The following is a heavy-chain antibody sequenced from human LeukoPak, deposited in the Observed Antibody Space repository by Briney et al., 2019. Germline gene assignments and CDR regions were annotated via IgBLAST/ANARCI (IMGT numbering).Heavy chain of an antibody. J-gene: IGHJ4*02. V-gene: IGHV1-46*01. Sequence: ASVKVSCKASGYTFTGYYMQWVRQAPGQGLEWMGIINPSGGSTSYAQKFQGRVTMTRDTSTSTVYTELSSLRSEDTAVYYCARGGIAAAVDYWGQGTLVTVSS. CDR1: GYTFTGYY. D-gene: IGHD6-13*01. CDR2: INPSGGST. CDR3: ARGGIAAAVDY.